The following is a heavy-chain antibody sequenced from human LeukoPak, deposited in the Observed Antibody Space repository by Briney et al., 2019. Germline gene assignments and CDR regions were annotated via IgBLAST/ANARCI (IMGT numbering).Heavy chain of an antibody. CDR3: ARVVVVEPSALSKRNYYYNMDV. CDR1: GGSLTGYY. D-gene: IGHD2-2*01. V-gene: IGHV4-34*01. J-gene: IGHJ6*03. Sequence: SETLSLTCAVYGGSLTGYYWTWLRQPPGNGLEWIGDINHSGSTNLKPSFESRGTISVDTSKNGLSLRMNSVTAADTAVYFCARVVVVEPSALSKRNYYYNMDVWGKGTTIIVSS. CDR2: INHSGST.